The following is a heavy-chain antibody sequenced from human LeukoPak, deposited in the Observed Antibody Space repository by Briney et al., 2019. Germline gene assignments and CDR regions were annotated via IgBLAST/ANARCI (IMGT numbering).Heavy chain of an antibody. CDR1: GFTFSSYA. CDR3: ARDRDPYYDYLWGSYRPSYFDD. Sequence: RAGGSLRLSCAASGFTFSSYAMSWVRQAPAKGLEWVSSISSSSSYIYYADSVKGRFTIFRDNTKNSLYLQMNSLRAEDTAVYYCARDRDPYYDYLWGSYRPSYFDDWGQGTLVTVSS. D-gene: IGHD3-16*02. V-gene: IGHV3-21*01. CDR2: ISSSSSYI. J-gene: IGHJ4*02.